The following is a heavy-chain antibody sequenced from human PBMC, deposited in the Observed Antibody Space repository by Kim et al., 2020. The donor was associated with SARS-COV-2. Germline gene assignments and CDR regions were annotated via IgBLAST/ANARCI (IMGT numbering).Heavy chain of an antibody. J-gene: IGHJ6*03. CDR2: ISSDGITT. CDR3: ARSSSTSCPCYYMDV. Sequence: GGSLRLSCAASGFTFSTYWMYWVRQAPGKGLVWVSRISSDGITTNYADSVKGRFTISRDNAKNTLYLQMDSLRAEDTAVYYCARSSSTSCPCYYMDVGGKGPMATASS. D-gene: IGHD2-2*01. CDR1: GFTFSTYW. V-gene: IGHV3-74*01.